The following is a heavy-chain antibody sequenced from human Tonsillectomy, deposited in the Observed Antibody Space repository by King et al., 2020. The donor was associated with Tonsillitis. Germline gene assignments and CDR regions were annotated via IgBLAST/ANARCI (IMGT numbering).Heavy chain of an antibody. CDR1: GFSLSSSGMR. D-gene: IGHD1-26*01. CDR3: ARLKTGSYYVFDF. J-gene: IGHJ4*02. CDR2: IDWDDDK. Sequence: VTLQESGPALVKPTQTLTLTCAFSGFSLSSSGMRVSWLRQPPGKALEWLARIDWDDDKFYSTSLRTRLTISKDTSKNHVVLTMTSMDPVDTATYFCARLKTGSYYVFDFWGQGTLVTVSS. V-gene: IGHV2-70*04.